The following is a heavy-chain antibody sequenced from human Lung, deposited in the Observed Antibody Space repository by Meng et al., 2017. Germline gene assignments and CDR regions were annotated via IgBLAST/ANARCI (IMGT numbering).Heavy chain of an antibody. CDR2: VNHNNGGT. CDR3: ASYCRGTSCATY. Sequence: QVQLVQSGAEVKKPGASVKVSCKASGYTFTGSYMYWARQAPGQGLEWMGRVNHNNGGTNYAQKFQGRVTMTRDTSISTAYLELSRLTSDDTAVYYCASYCRGTSCATYWGQGSLVTVSS. CDR1: GYTFTGSY. V-gene: IGHV1-2*06. J-gene: IGHJ4*02. D-gene: IGHD2-15*01.